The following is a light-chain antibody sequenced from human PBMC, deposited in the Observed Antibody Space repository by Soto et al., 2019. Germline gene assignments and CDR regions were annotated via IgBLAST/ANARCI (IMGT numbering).Light chain of an antibody. V-gene: IGKV3-20*01. CDR3: QQYGSSPYT. CDR2: GAS. CDR1: QSVTTN. J-gene: IGKJ2*01. Sequence: EIVLTQSPGTLSLSPGERATLSCRASQSVTTNMAWYQQKPGQAPRLLIYGASTRATGIPARFSGSGSGTDFTLTISSLQSEDFAVYYCQQYGSSPYTFGQGTKVDIK.